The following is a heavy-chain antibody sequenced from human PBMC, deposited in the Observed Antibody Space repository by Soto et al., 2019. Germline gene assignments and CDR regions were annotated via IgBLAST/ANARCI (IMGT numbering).Heavy chain of an antibody. Sequence: QVQLVQSGAEVKKPGASVKVSCMTSGYTFAAYYIHWIRQAPGQGLEWMGWINPTSGGTVYAQNFQDRVTMTRDTSISTAYMELRRLNSDDTAVYYCARDPDYGDYWGYFFDSWGQGTPVTVSS. J-gene: IGHJ4*02. CDR2: INPTSGGT. D-gene: IGHD4-17*01. CDR3: ARDPDYGDYWGYFFDS. CDR1: GYTFAAYY. V-gene: IGHV1-2*02.